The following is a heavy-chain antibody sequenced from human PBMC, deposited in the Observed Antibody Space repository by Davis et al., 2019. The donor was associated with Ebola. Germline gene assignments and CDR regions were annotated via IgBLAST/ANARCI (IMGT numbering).Heavy chain of an antibody. V-gene: IGHV5-51*01. J-gene: IGHJ3*02. CDR3: ATLRRTITGMDDGFDI. CDR1: GNSFTSHW. Sequence: GGSLRLSCKDSGNSFTSHWIGWVRQMPGKGLECMGIIFPGDSDTRYSPSFQGQVTISADKSAKTAFLQWSSLKASDTAIYYCATLRRTITGMDDGFDIWGHGTMVTVSS. D-gene: IGHD1-20*01. CDR2: IFPGDSDT.